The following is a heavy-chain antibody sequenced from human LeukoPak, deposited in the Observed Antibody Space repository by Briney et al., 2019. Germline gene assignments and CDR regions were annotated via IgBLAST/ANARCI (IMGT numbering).Heavy chain of an antibody. Sequence: ASVKVSCKVSGYTLTELSMHWARQAPGKGLEWMGGFDPEDGETIYAQKFQGRVTMTEDTSTDTAYMELSSLRSEDTAVYYCAIAYCSGGSCYANWFDPWGQGTLVTVSS. CDR3: AIAYCSGGSCYANWFDP. CDR1: GYTLTELS. CDR2: FDPEDGET. D-gene: IGHD2-15*01. V-gene: IGHV1-24*01. J-gene: IGHJ5*02.